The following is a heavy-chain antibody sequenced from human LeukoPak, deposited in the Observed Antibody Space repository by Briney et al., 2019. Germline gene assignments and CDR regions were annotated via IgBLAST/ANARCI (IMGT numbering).Heavy chain of an antibody. CDR2: IKQDGSEK. CDR1: GFTFSSYW. J-gene: IGHJ4*02. V-gene: IGHV3-7*01. D-gene: IGHD6-13*01. CDR3: ARRDPGYSSSWLN. Sequence: GGSLRLSCAASGFTFSSYWMSWVRQAPGKGLEWVANIKQDGSEKYYVDSVKGRFTISRDNAKNSLYLQMNSLRAEDTAVYYCARRDPGYSSSWLNWGQGTLVTVSS.